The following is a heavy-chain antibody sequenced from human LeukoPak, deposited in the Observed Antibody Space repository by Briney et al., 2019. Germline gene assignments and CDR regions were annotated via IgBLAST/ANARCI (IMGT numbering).Heavy chain of an antibody. V-gene: IGHV4-59*11. J-gene: IGHJ5*02. CDR2: IYYSGST. Sequence: SETLSLTCTVSGGSISSQYWSWIRQPPGKGLEWIGYIYYSGSTSYNPSLKSRVTISVDTSENQFSLRLSSVTAAVTAVYYCARDIISEYSSSHSHFDPWGQGTLVTVSS. CDR3: ARDIISEYSSSHSHFDP. CDR1: GGSISSQY. D-gene: IGHD6-6*01.